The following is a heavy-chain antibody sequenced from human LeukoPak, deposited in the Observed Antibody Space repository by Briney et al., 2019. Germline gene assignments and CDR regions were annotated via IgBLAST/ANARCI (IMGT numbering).Heavy chain of an antibody. CDR2: ISAYNGNT. Sequence: ASVKVSCKASGYTFTSYGISWVRQAPGQGLEWMGWISAYNGNTNYAQKLQGRVTMTTDTSTSTAYMELRSLRSDDTAVYYCARDRGPSGWYNYYYGMDVWGQGTMVTVSS. D-gene: IGHD6-19*01. V-gene: IGHV1-18*01. CDR3: ARDRGPSGWYNYYYGMDV. CDR1: GYTFTSYG. J-gene: IGHJ6*02.